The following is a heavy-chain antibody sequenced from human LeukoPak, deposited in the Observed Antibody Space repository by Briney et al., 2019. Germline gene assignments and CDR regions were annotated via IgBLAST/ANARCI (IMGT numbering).Heavy chain of an antibody. D-gene: IGHD3-10*01. Sequence: SETLSLTCTVSGASISSGAYHWRWIRQPPGKGLEWIGHSGTTNYNPSLNSRVTISEDTSKNQFSLRLSSVTAADTAVYFCATYYAGRGGSGYWGQGTLVTVSS. CDR1: GASISSGAYH. CDR2: SGTT. V-gene: IGHV4-30-4*01. J-gene: IGHJ4*02. CDR3: ATYYAGRGGSGY.